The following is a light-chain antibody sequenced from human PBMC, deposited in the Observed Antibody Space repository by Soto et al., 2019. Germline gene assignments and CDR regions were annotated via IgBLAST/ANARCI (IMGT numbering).Light chain of an antibody. Sequence: IQMTQSPSTLSACVGDRVKITCRASQSISSYLNWYQQKPGKAPTLLIYAASNLQSGVPSRFRGSRSGTEFTLTVSSLQPEDFATYYCLQDHDDSWTFGQGAKADI. CDR3: LQDHDDSWT. J-gene: IGKJ1*01. CDR2: AAS. V-gene: IGKV1-6*01. CDR1: QSISSY.